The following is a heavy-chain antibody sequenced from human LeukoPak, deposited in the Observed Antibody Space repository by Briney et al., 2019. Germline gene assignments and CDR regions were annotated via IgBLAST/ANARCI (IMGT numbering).Heavy chain of an antibody. J-gene: IGHJ4*01. D-gene: IGHD2-2*02. CDR3: ASATCSTSCYIFDY. CDR1: GGSISSYY. V-gene: IGHV4-59*08. CDR2: IYYSGST. Sequence: PSETLSLTCTVSGGSISSYYWSWIRQPPGKGLEWIGYIYYSGSTNYNPSLKSRVTISVDTSKNQFSLKLSSVTAADTAVYYCASATCSTSCYIFDYWGQEPWSPSPQ.